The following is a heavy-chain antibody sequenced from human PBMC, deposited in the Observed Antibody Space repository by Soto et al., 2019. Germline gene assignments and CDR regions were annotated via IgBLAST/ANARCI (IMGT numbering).Heavy chain of an antibody. V-gene: IGHV5-10-1*01. J-gene: IGHJ6*02. Sequence: GESLKISCKGSGYSFTSYWISWVRQMPGKGLEWMGRIDPSDSYTNYSPSFQGHVTISADKSISTAYLQWSSLKASDTAMYYCARPKDYGGKRAYYYYGMDVWGQGTTVTVSS. CDR1: GYSFTSYW. D-gene: IGHD4-17*01. CDR2: IDPSDSYT. CDR3: ARPKDYGGKRAYYYYGMDV.